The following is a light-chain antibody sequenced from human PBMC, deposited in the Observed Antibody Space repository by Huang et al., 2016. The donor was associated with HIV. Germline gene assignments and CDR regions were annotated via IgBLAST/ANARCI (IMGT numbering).Light chain of an antibody. Sequence: EIVLTQYPGTLSLSPGERATLSCRASQSVGSYLAWDQQKPGQAPRPLIFDASNRATGIPARFSGSGSGTDFTLSISSLEPEDFAVYYCQQRTRWPPTFGQGTTVEF. J-gene: IGKJ1*01. CDR1: QSVGSY. CDR2: DAS. CDR3: QQRTRWPPT. V-gene: IGKV3-11*01.